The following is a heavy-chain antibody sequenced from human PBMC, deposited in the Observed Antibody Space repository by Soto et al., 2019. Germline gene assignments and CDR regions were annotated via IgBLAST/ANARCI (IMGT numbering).Heavy chain of an antibody. CDR2: ISASGAYT. Sequence: PLGSLRLSCAASGFTFNNYAVSWARQTPGKGLEWVATISASGAYTFYADSVKGRFTISRDNSQNTLFLHMRSLRAGDTATYYCAKEVIAARPYYFDHWGQGTLVTVSS. J-gene: IGHJ4*02. CDR1: GFTFNNYA. D-gene: IGHD6-6*01. V-gene: IGHV3-23*01. CDR3: AKEVIAARPYYFDH.